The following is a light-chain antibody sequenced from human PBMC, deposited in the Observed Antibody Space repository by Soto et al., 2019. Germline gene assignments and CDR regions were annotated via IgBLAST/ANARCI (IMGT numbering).Light chain of an antibody. CDR1: QSVSSY. Sequence: EIVLTQSPATLSLSPGERATLSYRASQSVSSYLAWYQQKPGQAPRLLIYDASNRATGIPARFSGSGSGTDFTLTISSLEPEDSAVYYCQQYGASPFTFGPGTRVEI. J-gene: IGKJ3*01. V-gene: IGKV3-11*01. CDR3: QQYGASPFT. CDR2: DAS.